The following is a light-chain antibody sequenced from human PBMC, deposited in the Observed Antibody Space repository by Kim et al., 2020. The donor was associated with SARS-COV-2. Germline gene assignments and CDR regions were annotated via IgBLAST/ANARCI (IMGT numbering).Light chain of an antibody. Sequence: KTVTIACTRRGGSIASNYVQWYQQRPGSAPTTVIYEDNQRPSGVPDRFSGSIDSSSNSASLTISGLKTEDEADYYCQSYDSSNPVVFGGGTKLTVL. CDR2: EDN. CDR1: GGSIASNY. J-gene: IGLJ2*01. CDR3: QSYDSSNPVV. V-gene: IGLV6-57*03.